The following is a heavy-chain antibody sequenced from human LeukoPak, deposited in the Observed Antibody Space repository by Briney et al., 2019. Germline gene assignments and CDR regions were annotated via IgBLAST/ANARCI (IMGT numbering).Heavy chain of an antibody. J-gene: IGHJ6*03. CDR1: GFTFSSHW. V-gene: IGHV3-7*01. CDR3: ARDPQRWPEGSYYMDV. CDR2: IKQDGSEI. D-gene: IGHD2-15*01. Sequence: GGSLRLSCADSGFTFSSHWMSWVRQAPGKGLEWVANIKQDGSEIYYLDSVKGRFTISRDNAKNSLYLQMNSLRVEDTAVYYCARDPQRWPEGSYYMDVWGKGTTVTVSS.